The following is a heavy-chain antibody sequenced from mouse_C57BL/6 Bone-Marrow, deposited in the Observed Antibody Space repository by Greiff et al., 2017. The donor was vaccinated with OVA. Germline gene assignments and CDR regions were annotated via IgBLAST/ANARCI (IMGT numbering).Heavy chain of an antibody. CDR3: ARALAYYGNDFDV. CDR2: INPNNGGT. D-gene: IGHD1-1*01. V-gene: IGHV1-26*01. CDR1: GYTFTDYY. Sequence: EVLLQQSGPELVKPGASVKISCKASGYTFTDYYMNWVKQSHGKSLEWIGDINPNNGGTSYNQKFKGKATLTVDKSSSTAYMELRSLTSEDSAVYYCARALAYYGNDFDVWGTGTTVTVSS. J-gene: IGHJ1*03.